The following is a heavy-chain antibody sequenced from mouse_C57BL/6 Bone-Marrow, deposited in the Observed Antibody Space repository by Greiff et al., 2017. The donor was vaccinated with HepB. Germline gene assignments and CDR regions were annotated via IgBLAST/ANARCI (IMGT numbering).Heavy chain of an antibody. CDR1: GYSITDYY. CDR3: ARGGSALDY. D-gene: IGHD1-1*01. CDR2: IDPDDGDT. Sequence: VQLQESGAELVKPGASVKLSCTASGYSITDYYMHWVKQRPEHGLEWIGRIDPDDGDTNYAPKFQGKATITADTSSNTAYLKLSILTSEDTAVYYCARGGSALDYWGQGTTVTVSS. J-gene: IGHJ2*01. V-gene: IGHV14-2*01.